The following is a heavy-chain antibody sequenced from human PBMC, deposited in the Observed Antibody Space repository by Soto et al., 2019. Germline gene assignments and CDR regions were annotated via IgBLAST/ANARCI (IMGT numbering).Heavy chain of an antibody. CDR2: ISYDGSNK. V-gene: IGHV3-30-3*01. Sequence: GGSLRLSCAASGFTFSSYAMHWVRQAPGKGLEWVAVISYDGSNKYYADSVKGRFTISRDNSKNTLYLQMNSLRAEDTAVYYCAGLDYWGQGTLVTVPS. CDR1: GFTFSSYA. J-gene: IGHJ4*02. CDR3: AGLDY.